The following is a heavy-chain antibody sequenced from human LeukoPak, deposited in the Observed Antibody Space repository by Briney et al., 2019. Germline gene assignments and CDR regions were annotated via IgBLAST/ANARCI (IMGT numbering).Heavy chain of an antibody. V-gene: IGHV1-2*02. J-gene: IGHJ5*02. CDR2: INPNSGGT. D-gene: IGHD2-2*01. CDR1: GYTFTGYY. Sequence: GASVKVSCKASGYTFTGYYMHWVRQAPGQGLEWMGWINPNSGGTNYAQKFQGRVTMTRDTSISTAYMELSRLRSDDTAVYYCARAPRRIVVVPAANNWFDPRGQGTLVTVSS. CDR3: ARAPRRIVVVPAANNWFDP.